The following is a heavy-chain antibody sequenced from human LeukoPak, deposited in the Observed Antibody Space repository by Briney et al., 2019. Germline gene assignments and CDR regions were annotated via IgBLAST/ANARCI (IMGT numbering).Heavy chain of an antibody. CDR3: ARGGGFCSSTSCYDGY. Sequence: PGGSLRLSCAASGFTFSSYSMNWVRQAPGKGLEWVSSISSSSSYIHYADSVKGRFTISRDNAKNSLYLQMNSLRAEDTAVYYCARGGGFCSSTSCYDGYWGQGTLVTVSS. D-gene: IGHD2-2*01. V-gene: IGHV3-21*01. J-gene: IGHJ4*02. CDR2: ISSSSSYI. CDR1: GFTFSSYS.